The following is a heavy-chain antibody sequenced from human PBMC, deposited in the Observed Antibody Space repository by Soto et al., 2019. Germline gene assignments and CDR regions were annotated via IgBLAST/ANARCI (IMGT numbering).Heavy chain of an antibody. CDR3: ARAPVLRFLEWPPDY. CDR2: ISAYNGNT. D-gene: IGHD3-3*01. J-gene: IGHJ4*02. Sequence: QVQLVQSGAEVKKPGASVKVSCKASGYTFTSYGISWVRPAPGQGLEWMGWISAYNGNTNYAQKLQGRVTMTTDTSTSTAYMELRSLRSDDTAVYYCARAPVLRFLEWPPDYWGQGTLVTVSS. V-gene: IGHV1-18*04. CDR1: GYTFTSYG.